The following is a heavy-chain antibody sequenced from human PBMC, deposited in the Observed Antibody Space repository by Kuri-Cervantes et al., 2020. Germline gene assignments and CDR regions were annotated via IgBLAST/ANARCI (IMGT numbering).Heavy chain of an antibody. Sequence: GESLKISCAASGFTFSSYWMHWVRQAPGKGLVWVSRINSDGSSTSYADSVKGRFTISRDNAKNTLYLQMNSLRAEDTAVYYCARDVADRSWYLGYYYHGKDVWGQGTTGTVSS. J-gene: IGHJ6*02. CDR3: ARDVADRSWYLGYYYHGKDV. CDR1: GFTFSSYW. CDR2: INSDGSST. V-gene: IGHV3-74*01. D-gene: IGHD6-13*01.